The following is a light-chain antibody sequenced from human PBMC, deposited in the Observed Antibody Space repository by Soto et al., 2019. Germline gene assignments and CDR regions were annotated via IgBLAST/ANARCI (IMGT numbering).Light chain of an antibody. J-gene: IGKJ1*01. CDR2: DAS. Sequence: IAMTRSPVTLSVSPVEIATLSFRASESVGSNLAWYQQKPGQPPRLLIYDASMRETGVPPRFSGSGSGTEFTLTISNLQSEDFAIYFCQKFNKWPWTFGQGTKVDIK. CDR3: QKFNKWPWT. CDR1: ESVGSN. V-gene: IGKV3-15*01.